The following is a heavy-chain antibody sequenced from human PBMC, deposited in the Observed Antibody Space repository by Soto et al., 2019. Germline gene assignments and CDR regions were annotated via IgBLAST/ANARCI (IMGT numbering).Heavy chain of an antibody. D-gene: IGHD2-15*01. CDR3: ARAGYCSGGSCYSDHYYYGMDV. V-gene: IGHV1-69*06. CDR2: IIPIFGTA. J-gene: IGHJ6*02. Sequence: SVKVSCKASGGTFSSYAISWVRQAPGQGLEWMGGIIPIFGTANYAQKFQGRVTITADKSTSTAYMELSSLRSEDTAVYYCARAGYCSGGSCYSDHYYYGMDVWGQGTTVTVSS. CDR1: GGTFSSYA.